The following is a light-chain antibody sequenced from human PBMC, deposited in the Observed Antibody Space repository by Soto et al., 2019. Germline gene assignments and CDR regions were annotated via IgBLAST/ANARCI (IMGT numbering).Light chain of an antibody. J-gene: IGLJ1*01. Sequence: SVLTQSSSASASLGSSVKLTCTLSSGHSSYIIAWHQQQPGKAPRYLMKLEGSGSYNKGSGVPDRFSGSSSGADRYLTISNLQSEDEADYYCETWDSNTRVFGTGTKVTVL. V-gene: IGLV4-60*03. CDR1: SGHSSYI. CDR2: LEGSGSY. CDR3: ETWDSNTRV.